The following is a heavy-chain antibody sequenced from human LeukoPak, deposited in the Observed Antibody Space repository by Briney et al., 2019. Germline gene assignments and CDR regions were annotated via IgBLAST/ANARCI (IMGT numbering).Heavy chain of an antibody. Sequence: SETLSLTCTVSGGSISSGDYYWSWIRQPPGKGLEWIGYIYYSGSTYYNPSLKSRVTISVDTSKNQFSLKLSSMTAADTAVYYCASLTGYCSSTSCYDFDYWGQGTLVTVSS. CDR2: IYYSGST. CDR1: GGSISSGDYY. CDR3: ASLTGYCSSTSCYDFDY. J-gene: IGHJ4*02. V-gene: IGHV4-30-4*08. D-gene: IGHD2-2*01.